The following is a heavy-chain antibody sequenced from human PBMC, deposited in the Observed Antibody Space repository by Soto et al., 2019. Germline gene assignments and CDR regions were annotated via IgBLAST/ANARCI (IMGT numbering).Heavy chain of an antibody. Sequence: QVQLHESGPGLVKPSQTLSLTCTVSGGSISSGGYYWSWIRQHPGKGLEWIGYIYYSGSTYYNPSLKSRVTISVDTSKNQFSLKLSSVTAADTAVYYCARDGANCGGDCYLFDYWGQGTLVTVSS. D-gene: IGHD2-21*02. CDR2: IYYSGST. CDR3: ARDGANCGGDCYLFDY. V-gene: IGHV4-31*03. CDR1: GGSISSGGYY. J-gene: IGHJ4*02.